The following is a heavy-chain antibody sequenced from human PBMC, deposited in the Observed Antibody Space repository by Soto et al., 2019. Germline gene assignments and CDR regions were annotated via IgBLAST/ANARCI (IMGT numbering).Heavy chain of an antibody. CDR1: GFTFNNYA. CDR3: AVYGYGVSAAAY. CDR2: INQDGSER. V-gene: IGHV3-7*03. D-gene: IGHD4-17*01. Sequence: PGGSLRLSCAASGFTFNNYAMSWVRQAPGKGLEWVANINQDGSERYYVDSVRGRLTISRDNVENSLYLQLDSLRPEDTAVYYCAVYGYGVSAAAYWGQGTLVTVSS. J-gene: IGHJ4*02.